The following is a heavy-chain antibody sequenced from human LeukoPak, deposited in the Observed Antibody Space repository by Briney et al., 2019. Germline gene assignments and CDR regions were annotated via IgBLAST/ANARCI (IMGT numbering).Heavy chain of an antibody. J-gene: IGHJ4*02. CDR2: ISSSSSCI. CDR3: ATYRQVLLPFES. D-gene: IGHD2-8*02. Sequence: GGSLRLSCAASGFTFSSYSMNWVRQAPGKGLEWVSSISSSSSCIYYADSVKGRFTISRDNSKSTLSLQMNSLRAEDTAIYYCATYRQVLLPFESWGQGTLVTVSS. CDR1: GFTFSSYS. V-gene: IGHV3-21*04.